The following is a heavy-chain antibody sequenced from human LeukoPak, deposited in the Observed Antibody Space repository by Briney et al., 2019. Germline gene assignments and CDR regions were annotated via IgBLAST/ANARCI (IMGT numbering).Heavy chain of an antibody. V-gene: IGHV4-59*01. CDR2: IYYSGST. Sequence: PSETLSLTCTVSGGSISSYYWSWIRQPPGKGLEWIGYIYYSGSTNYNPSLKSRVTISVDTSKNQFSPKPSSVTAADTAVYYCARDRWDYDYVCGSYHYGPYFDYCGQGTLVTVSS. CDR3: ARDRWDYDYVCGSYHYGPYFDY. CDR1: GGSISSYY. J-gene: IGHJ4*02. D-gene: IGHD3-16*02.